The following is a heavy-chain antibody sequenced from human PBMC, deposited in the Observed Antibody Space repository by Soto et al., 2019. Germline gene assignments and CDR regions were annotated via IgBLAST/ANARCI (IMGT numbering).Heavy chain of an antibody. D-gene: IGHD1-26*01. CDR2: TYFRSKWYK. J-gene: IGHJ4*02. CDR1: GDSVSSNSAA. CDR3: VRDVGGGELLDY. Sequence: SQTLSLTCAISGDSVSSNSAAWNLIRQSPSRGLEWLGRTYFRSKWYKDYAISVKSRITINPDTSKNQFSLQLNSVTPEDTAVYYCVRDVGGGELLDYWGQGTLVTVSS. V-gene: IGHV6-1*01.